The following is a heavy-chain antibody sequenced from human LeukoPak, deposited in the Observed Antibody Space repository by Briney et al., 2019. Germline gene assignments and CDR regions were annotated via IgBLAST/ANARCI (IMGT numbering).Heavy chain of an antibody. D-gene: IGHD2-2*03. CDR1: GFTFSSYS. V-gene: IGHV3-21*01. CDR3: ARGNGFEAWFDP. J-gene: IGHJ5*02. CDR2: ISSSSSYI. Sequence: GGSLRLSCAPSGFTFSSYSMNWVRHAPGKGREWESSISSSSSYIYYADSVKGRFTISRDNAKNSLYLQMNSLRAEDTAVYYCARGNGFEAWFDPWGQGTLVTVSS.